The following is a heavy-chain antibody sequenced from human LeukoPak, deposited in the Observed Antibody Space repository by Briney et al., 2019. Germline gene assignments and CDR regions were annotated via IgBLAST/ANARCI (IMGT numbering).Heavy chain of an antibody. V-gene: IGHV3-23*05. CDR1: GFTLTSYA. D-gene: IGHD2-15*01. CDR3: AKAWYCTSASCYSGFHFDH. Sequence: TGGSLRLPCATSGFTLTSYAMSWVRQAPGMGLEWVSVISSGGSTYYIDSVKGRFTISRDNSKSTLYLQMNSLRADDTAVYYCAKAWYCTSASCYSGFHFDHWGQGTLVSVSS. CDR2: ISSGGST. J-gene: IGHJ4*02.